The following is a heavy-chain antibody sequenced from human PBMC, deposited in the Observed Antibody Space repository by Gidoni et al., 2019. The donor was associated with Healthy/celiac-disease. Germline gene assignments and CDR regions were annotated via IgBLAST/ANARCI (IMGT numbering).Heavy chain of an antibody. Sequence: QVQLQQWGAGLLKPSETLSLTCAVYGGSFSGYYWSWIRQPPGKGLEWIGEINHSGSTHYNPSLKSRVTISVDTSKNQFSLKRSSGTAADTAVYYCARGRDYDSSPHPKNTPRNENRRRPNFDYWGQGTLVTVSS. D-gene: IGHD3-22*01. J-gene: IGHJ4*02. CDR2: INHSGST. V-gene: IGHV4-34*01. CDR1: GGSFSGYY. CDR3: ARGRDYDSSPHPKNTPRNENRRRPNFDY.